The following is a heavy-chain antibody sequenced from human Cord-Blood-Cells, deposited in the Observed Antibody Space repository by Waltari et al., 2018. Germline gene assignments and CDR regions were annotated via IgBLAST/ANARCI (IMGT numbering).Heavy chain of an antibody. J-gene: IGHJ4*02. CDR3: ARGPGQDLTGTFNY. CDR2: TYYRSKWYN. CDR1: GDSVSSKRAA. D-gene: IGHD3-9*01. V-gene: IGHV6-1*01. Sequence: QVQLQQSGPGLVKHSQTLSLTCAISGDSVSSKRAAWNWIRQSPSRGLEWLGRTYYRSKWYNDYAVSVKSRITINPDTSKNQFSLQLNSVTPEDTAVYYCARGPGQDLTGTFNYWGQGTLVTVSS.